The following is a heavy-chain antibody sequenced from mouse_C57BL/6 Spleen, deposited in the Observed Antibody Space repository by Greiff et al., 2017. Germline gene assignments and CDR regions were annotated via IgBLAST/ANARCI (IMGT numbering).Heavy chain of an antibody. J-gene: IGHJ4*01. V-gene: IGHV1-26*01. CDR2: INPNNGGT. CDR1: GYTFTDYY. CDR3: ARFGPFYAMDH. Sequence: VQLQQSGPELVKPGASVKISCKASGYTFTDYYMNWVKQSHGKSLEWIGDINPNNGGTSYNQKFKGKATLTVDKSSSTAYMELRSLTSEDSAVYYCARFGPFYAMDHWGQGTSVTVSS.